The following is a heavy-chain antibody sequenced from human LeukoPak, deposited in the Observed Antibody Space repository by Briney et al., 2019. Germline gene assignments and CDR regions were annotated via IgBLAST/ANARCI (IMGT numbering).Heavy chain of an antibody. CDR3: ARDLVVAATPYAFDI. CDR2: IYHSGST. V-gene: IGHV4-30-2*01. Sequence: SQTLSLTCTVSGGSISSGGYYWSWIRQPPGKGLEWIGYIYHSGSTYFNPSLKSRVTISVDRSKNQFSLKLSSVTAADTAVYYCARDLVVAATPYAFDIWGQGTMVTVSS. J-gene: IGHJ3*02. CDR1: GGSISSGGYY. D-gene: IGHD2-15*01.